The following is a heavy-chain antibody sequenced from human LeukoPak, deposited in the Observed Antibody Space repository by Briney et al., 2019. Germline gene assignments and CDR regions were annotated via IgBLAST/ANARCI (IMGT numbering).Heavy chain of an antibody. J-gene: IGHJ4*02. CDR2: IDPSGGTT. Sequence: GASVKVSCKASGYTFTNYYMHWVRQAPGQGREWRGLIDPSGGTTSYAQKFQGRVTLTRDRSTSTVYMELSSLRSEDTAVYYCARADAYGDYDYWGQGTLVTVSS. CDR3: ARADAYGDYDY. CDR1: GYTFTNYY. V-gene: IGHV1-46*01. D-gene: IGHD4-17*01.